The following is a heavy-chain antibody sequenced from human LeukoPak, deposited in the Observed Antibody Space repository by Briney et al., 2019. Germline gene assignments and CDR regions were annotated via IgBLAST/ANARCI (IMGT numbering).Heavy chain of an antibody. CDR3: ARGAYYYDSSGYYGVFDY. CDR1: GFTFSSYG. CDR2: ISGSGGST. J-gene: IGHJ4*02. Sequence: GGSLRLSCAASGFTFSSYGMSWVRQAPGKGLEWVSAISGSGGSTYYADSVKGRFTISRDNSKNTLYLQMNSLRAEDTAVYYCARGAYYYDSSGYYGVFDYWGQGTLVTVSS. V-gene: IGHV3-23*01. D-gene: IGHD3-22*01.